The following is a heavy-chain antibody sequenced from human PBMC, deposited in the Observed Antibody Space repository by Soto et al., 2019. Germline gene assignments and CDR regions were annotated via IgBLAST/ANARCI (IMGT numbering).Heavy chain of an antibody. Sequence: ASVKVSCKASGYTFPSYGISWVRQAPGQGLEWMGWISAYNGNTNYAQKLQGRVTMTTDTSTSTAYMELRSLRSDDTAVYYCARANPLDYDILTGYYRIYYYGMDVWGQGTTVTVSS. V-gene: IGHV1-18*01. CDR2: ISAYNGNT. CDR1: GYTFPSYG. CDR3: ARANPLDYDILTGYYRIYYYGMDV. D-gene: IGHD3-9*01. J-gene: IGHJ6*02.